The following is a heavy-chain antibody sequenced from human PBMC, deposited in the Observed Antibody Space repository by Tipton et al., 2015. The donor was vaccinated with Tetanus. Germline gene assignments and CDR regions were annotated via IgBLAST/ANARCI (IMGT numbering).Heavy chain of an antibody. V-gene: IGHV5-51*01. CDR2: IYPGDSNT. D-gene: IGHD4-17*01. Sequence: QLVQSGAEVKKPGESLKISCKVSGYNFAIYWIGWVRQMPGKGLEWMGIIYPGDSNTRYSPSFQGQVTISADRSISTAYLQWNSLKASDTAMYYCARRRTTTALSYYLASWGQGTLVTVSS. CDR1: GYNFAIYW. CDR3: ARRRTTTALSYYLAS. J-gene: IGHJ4*02.